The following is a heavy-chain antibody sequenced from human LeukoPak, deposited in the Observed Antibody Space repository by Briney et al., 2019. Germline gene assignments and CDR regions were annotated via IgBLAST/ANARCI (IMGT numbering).Heavy chain of an antibody. CDR2: IWFDGSNE. V-gene: IGHV3-33*01. D-gene: IGHD4-23*01. J-gene: IGHJ4*02. Sequence: GGSLRLSCAASGFTFSSYGMHWVRQTPGKGLEWVALIWFDGSNENYADSVKGRFTISRDNSKNTLHLQMNSLRAEDTALYYCARGYYGGNVDFDCWGQGTLVTVSS. CDR3: ARGYYGGNVDFDC. CDR1: GFTFSSYG.